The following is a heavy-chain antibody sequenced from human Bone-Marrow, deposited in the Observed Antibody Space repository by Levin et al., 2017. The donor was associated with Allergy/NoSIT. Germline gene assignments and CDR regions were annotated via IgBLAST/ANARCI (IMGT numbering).Heavy chain of an antibody. CDR3: ARQGGGYYDSSVLVGLVDY. CDR1: GGSISSYY. D-gene: IGHD3-22*01. V-gene: IGHV4-59*08. CDR2: IYYSGST. J-gene: IGHJ4*02. Sequence: SETLSLTCTVSGGSISSYYWSWIRQPPGKGLEWIGYIYYSGSTNYNPSLKSRVTISVDTSKNQFSLKLSSVTAADTAVYYCARQGGGYYDSSVLVGLVDYWGQGTLVTVSS.